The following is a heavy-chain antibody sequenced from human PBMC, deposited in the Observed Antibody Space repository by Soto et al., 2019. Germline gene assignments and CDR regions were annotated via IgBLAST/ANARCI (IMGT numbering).Heavy chain of an antibody. CDR1: GFTFSSYA. D-gene: IGHD5-18*01. V-gene: IGHV3-30-3*01. CDR2: ISYDGSNK. CDR3: AREDTAMVINYHYYGMDV. J-gene: IGHJ6*02. Sequence: PGGSLRLSCAASGFTFSSYAMHWVRQAPGKGLEWVAVISYDGSNKYYADSVKGRFTISRDNSKNTLFLQMNSLRAEDTAVYYCAREDTAMVINYHYYGMDVWGQGTTVTVSS.